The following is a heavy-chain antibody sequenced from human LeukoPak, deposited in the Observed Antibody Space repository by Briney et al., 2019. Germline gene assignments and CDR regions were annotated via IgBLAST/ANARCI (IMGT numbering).Heavy chain of an antibody. Sequence: PSETLSLTCAVSGGSISSSNWWSWVRQPPGKGLEWIGEIYHSGSTNYNPSLKSRVTISVDTSKNQFSLKLSSVTAADTAVYYCARDNWNYGSSMDVWGQGTTVTVSS. D-gene: IGHD1-7*01. J-gene: IGHJ6*02. CDR3: ARDNWNYGSSMDV. CDR1: GGSISSSNW. V-gene: IGHV4-4*02. CDR2: IYHSGST.